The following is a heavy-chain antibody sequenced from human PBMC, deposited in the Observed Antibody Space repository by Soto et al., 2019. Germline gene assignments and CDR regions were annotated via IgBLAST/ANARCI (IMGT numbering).Heavy chain of an antibody. CDR1: GFTLSSYA. J-gene: IGHJ4*02. Sequence: PGGSLRLSCAASGFTLSSYAMSWVRQAPGKGLEWVSAISGSGGSTYYADSVKGRFTISRDNSKNTLYLQMNSLRAEDTAAYYCAKYPEYSYGNYFDYLGQGTLVTVSS. CDR3: AKYPEYSYGNYFDY. CDR2: ISGSGGST. V-gene: IGHV3-23*01. D-gene: IGHD5-18*01.